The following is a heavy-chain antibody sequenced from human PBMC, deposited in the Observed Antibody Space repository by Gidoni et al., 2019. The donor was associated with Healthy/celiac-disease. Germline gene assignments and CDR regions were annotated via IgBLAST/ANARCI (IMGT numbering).Heavy chain of an antibody. D-gene: IGHD3-22*01. J-gene: IGHJ4*02. CDR2: INPNSGGT. Sequence: QVQLVQSGAEVKKPGASVKVSCKASGYTFTGYYMHWVRQAPGQGLEWMGWINPNSGGTNYAQKFQGWVTMTRDTSISTAYMELSRLRSDDTAVYYCARASHDYYDSSGYFIDYWGQGTLVTVSS. CDR1: GYTFTGYY. CDR3: ARASHDYYDSSGYFIDY. V-gene: IGHV1-2*04.